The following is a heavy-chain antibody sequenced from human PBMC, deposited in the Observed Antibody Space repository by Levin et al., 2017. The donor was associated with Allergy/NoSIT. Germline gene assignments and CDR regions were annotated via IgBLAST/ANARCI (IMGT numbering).Heavy chain of an antibody. V-gene: IGHV3-21*01. CDR1: GFTFSIYT. CDR2: ITSSSLYT. D-gene: IGHD6-6*01. Sequence: GESLKISCAASGFTFSIYTMNWVRQAPGKGLEWVSSITSSSLYTDYADSVKGRFTISRDNAKNSLYLQINSMRAEDTAVYSCAVATRPAFDYWGQGTLVTVSS. J-gene: IGHJ4*02. CDR3: AVATRPAFDY.